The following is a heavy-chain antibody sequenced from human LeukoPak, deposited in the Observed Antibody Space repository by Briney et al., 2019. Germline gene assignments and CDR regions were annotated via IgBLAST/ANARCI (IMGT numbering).Heavy chain of an antibody. CDR1: GGSFSGYY. CDR3: ARGRYCSSTSCYFPYFDY. D-gene: IGHD2-2*01. J-gene: IGHJ4*02. V-gene: IGHV4-34*01. CDR2: INHSGST. Sequence: SETLSLTCAVYGGSFSGYYWSWIRQPLGKGLEWIGEINHSGSTNYNPSLKSRVTISVDTSKNQFSLKLSSVTAADTAVYYCARGRYCSSTSCYFPYFDYWGQGTLVTVSS.